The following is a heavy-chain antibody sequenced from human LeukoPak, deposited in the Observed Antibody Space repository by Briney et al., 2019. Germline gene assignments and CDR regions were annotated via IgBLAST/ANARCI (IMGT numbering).Heavy chain of an antibody. J-gene: IGHJ6*02. Sequence: GGSLRLSCAASGFTFSSYAMSWVRQAPGKGLEWVSAISGSGGSTYYADSVKGRFTISRDNSKNTLYLQMNSLRAEDTAVYYCARDKEQWLVRYYYYGMDVWGQGTTVTVSS. D-gene: IGHD6-19*01. CDR2: ISGSGGST. CDR1: GFTFSSYA. V-gene: IGHV3-23*01. CDR3: ARDKEQWLVRYYYYGMDV.